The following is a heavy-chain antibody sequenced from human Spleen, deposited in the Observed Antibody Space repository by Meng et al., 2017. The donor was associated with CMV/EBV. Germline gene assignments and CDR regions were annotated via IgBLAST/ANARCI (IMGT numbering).Heavy chain of an antibody. D-gene: IGHD6-13*01. CDR2: ITGSGSTM. Sequence: GESLKISCAASGFTFSDYFMSWIRQAPGKGLEWVSYITGSGSTMYGDSVEGRFTISRDNSKKTLYLQMNSLRVEDTAVYYCAKVKSSSKWAQYYYYGMDVWGQGTTVTVSS. V-gene: IGHV3-11*04. CDR1: GFTFSDYF. J-gene: IGHJ6*02. CDR3: AKVKSSSKWAQYYYYGMDV.